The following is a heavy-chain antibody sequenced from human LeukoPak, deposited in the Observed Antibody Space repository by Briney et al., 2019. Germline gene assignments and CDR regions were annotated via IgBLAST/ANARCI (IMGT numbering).Heavy chain of an antibody. D-gene: IGHD6-19*01. Sequence: GASLRLSCAASGFTFSGSGMHWVRQAPGKGLEWVGIVLSHGNYMNYADSVKGRFTISRDNSKNTLYLQMNSLRTEDTAVYFCARGDSGDWSFDPWDQGTLVTVSS. V-gene: IGHV3-30*02. CDR1: GFTFSGSG. CDR2: VLSHGNYM. CDR3: ARGDSGDWSFDP. J-gene: IGHJ5*02.